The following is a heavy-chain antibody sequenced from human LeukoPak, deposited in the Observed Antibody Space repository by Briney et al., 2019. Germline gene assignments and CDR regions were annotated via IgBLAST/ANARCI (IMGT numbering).Heavy chain of an antibody. CDR2: IYHSGST. J-gene: IGHJ4*02. V-gene: IGHV4-39*07. Sequence: NPSETLSLTCTVSGGSISSGSYYWGWIRQPPGKGLEWIGSIYHSGSTYYNPSLKSRVTISVDTSKNQFSLKLSSVTAADTAVYYCARVGDILTGYPGFLRYWGQGTLVTVSS. CDR3: ARVGDILTGYPGFLRY. CDR1: GGSISSGSYY. D-gene: IGHD3-9*01.